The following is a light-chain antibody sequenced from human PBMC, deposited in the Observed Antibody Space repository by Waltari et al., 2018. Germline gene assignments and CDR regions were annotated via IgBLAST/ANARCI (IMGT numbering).Light chain of an antibody. V-gene: IGKV1-39*01. CDR3: QQDYTTPLT. CDR1: QNINRE. J-gene: IGKJ4*01. CDR2: AAS. Sequence: DTVTVTCRASQNINRELNWYQQKPGKAPTLLIYAASTLQTGVSSRFSGSGSGTDFTLTINSLQPEDVATYYCQQDYTTPLTFGGGTKVEIE.